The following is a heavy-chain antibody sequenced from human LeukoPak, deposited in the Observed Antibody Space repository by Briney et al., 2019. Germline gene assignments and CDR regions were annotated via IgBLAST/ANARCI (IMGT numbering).Heavy chain of an antibody. V-gene: IGHV4-39*01. CDR3: ARHILTPQDNWFDP. J-gene: IGHJ5*02. CDR1: GGSIRSSSYY. CDR2: IYYSEST. Sequence: SETLSLTRTVSGGSIRSSSYYWVWIRQPPGKGLEWIGSIYYSESTYYNPSLKSRVTISVDTSKNQFSLNLSSVTAADTAVYYCARHILTPQDNWFDPGGQGTLVTVSS. D-gene: IGHD2-21*01.